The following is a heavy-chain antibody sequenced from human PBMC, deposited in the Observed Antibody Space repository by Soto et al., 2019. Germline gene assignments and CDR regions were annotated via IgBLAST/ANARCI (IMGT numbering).Heavy chain of an antibody. D-gene: IGHD1-1*01. J-gene: IGHJ4*02. CDR1: GFTFSSYW. CDR2: IKQDGSEK. V-gene: IGHV3-7*01. Sequence: GGSLRLSCAASGFTFSSYWMSWVRQAPGKGLEWVANIKQDGSEKYYVDSVKGRFTISRDNAKNSLYLQMNSLRAEDSAVYYCARDFADNWNGYDYWGQGTLVTVSS. CDR3: ARDFADNWNGYDY.